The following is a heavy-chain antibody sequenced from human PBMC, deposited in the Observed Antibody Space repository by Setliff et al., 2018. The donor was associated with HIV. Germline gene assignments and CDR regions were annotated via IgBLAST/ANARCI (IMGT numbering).Heavy chain of an antibody. V-gene: IGHV4-61*09. D-gene: IGHD3-16*02. J-gene: IGHJ3*02. CDR2: IYTSGST. Sequence: PSETLSLTCTVSGGSISSGSYYWSWIRQPAGKGLEWIGHIYTSGSTNYNPSLKSRVTISVDTSKNQFSLKLSSVTAADTAVYYCARHQVIPTVIGAFDIWGQGTVVTVSS. CDR1: GGSISSGSYY. CDR3: ARHQVIPTVIGAFDI.